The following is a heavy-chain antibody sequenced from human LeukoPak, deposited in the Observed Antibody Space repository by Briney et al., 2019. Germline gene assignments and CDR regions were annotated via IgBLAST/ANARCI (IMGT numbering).Heavy chain of an antibody. J-gene: IGHJ4*02. Sequence: GGSLRLSCAASGFTFSSYGMHWVRQAPGKGLEWVAVIWYDGSNKYYADSVKGRFTISRDNAKNSLYLQMNSLRAEDTAVYYCARNNYYARDYWGQGTLVTVSS. CDR1: GFTFSSYG. CDR2: IWYDGSNK. CDR3: ARNNYYARDY. D-gene: IGHD1-26*01. V-gene: IGHV3-33*01.